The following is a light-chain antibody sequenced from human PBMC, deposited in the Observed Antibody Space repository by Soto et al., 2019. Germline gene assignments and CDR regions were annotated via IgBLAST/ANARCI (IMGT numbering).Light chain of an antibody. J-gene: IGKJ4*01. CDR3: QHYYSTPLT. CDR2: WAS. Sequence: DIVRTQSPDSLAVSLGERATINCKSSQSVLYSSNNKNYLAWYQQKPRQPPKLLIYWASTRESGVPDRFSGSGSGTDFTLTISSLQAEDVAVYYCQHYYSTPLTFGGGTKVEIK. CDR1: QSVLYSSNNKNY. V-gene: IGKV4-1*01.